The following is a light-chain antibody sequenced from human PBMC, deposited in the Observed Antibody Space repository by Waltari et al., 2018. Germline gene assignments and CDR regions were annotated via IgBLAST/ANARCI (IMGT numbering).Light chain of an antibody. CDR3: SSYSTSTALDV. J-gene: IGLJ1*01. CDR1: NSDVGDYNS. Sequence: QSALAQPASVSGSPGQSITISCSGTNSDVGDYNSVSWYQQFPGKAPQLLIYDVSSRPSGISNRFSGSKSGNTASLTISGLQAGDEADYYCSSYSTSTALDVFGTGTKVTVL. CDR2: DVS. V-gene: IGLV2-14*03.